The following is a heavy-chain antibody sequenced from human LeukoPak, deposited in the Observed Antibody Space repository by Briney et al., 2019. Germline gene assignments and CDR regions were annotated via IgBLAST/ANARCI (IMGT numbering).Heavy chain of an antibody. Sequence: GESLKISCKGSGYSFTSYWIGWVRQMPGKGLEWMGIIYPGDSDTRYSPSFQGQVTISADKSISTAYLQWSSLKASDTAMYYCARLRFPNVYGDYGSYFDYWGQGTLVTVSS. CDR2: IYPGDSDT. D-gene: IGHD4-17*01. V-gene: IGHV5-51*01. CDR1: GYSFTSYW. J-gene: IGHJ4*02. CDR3: ARLRFPNVYGDYGSYFDY.